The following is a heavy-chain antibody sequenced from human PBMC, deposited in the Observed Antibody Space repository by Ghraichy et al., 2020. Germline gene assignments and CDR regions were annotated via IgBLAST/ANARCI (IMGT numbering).Heavy chain of an antibody. V-gene: IGHV3-30*02. J-gene: IGHJ4*02. Sequence: GGSLNISCAASGLSFRSDGMHWVRQAPGKGLEWVAFIPYDGRNKQYADSVKGRFTISRDNSKNTVYLQMNSLRAEDTAVYYCPKDRSTTWSFDYWGQGTLVTVSS. CDR1: GLSFRSDG. D-gene: IGHD2/OR15-2a*01. CDR2: IPYDGRNK. CDR3: PKDRSTTWSFDY.